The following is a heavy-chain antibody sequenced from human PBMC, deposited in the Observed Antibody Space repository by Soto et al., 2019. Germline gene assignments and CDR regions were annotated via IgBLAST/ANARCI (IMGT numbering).Heavy chain of an antibody. D-gene: IGHD5-12*01. CDR2: ILWNSGAA. CDR1: GFSHDHG. CDR3: GKDVAPGGLDV. J-gene: IGHJ6*02. Sequence: EVQLVESGGGLVQPGESLRLSCVLSGFSHDHGIHCVRQVPGRGLEWVSGILWNSGAAGYADSVKGRFTISRDTAKNSLYLQIDSLRPEDTALYYCGKDVAPGGLDVWGQGTTVTVSS. V-gene: IGHV3-9*02.